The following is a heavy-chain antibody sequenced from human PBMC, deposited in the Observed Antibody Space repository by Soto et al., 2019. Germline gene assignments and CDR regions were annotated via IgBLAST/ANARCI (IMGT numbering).Heavy chain of an antibody. Sequence: PGGSLRLSCTASGFTFRTYAMTWFRQAPGKGLEWVSAISGSAGTFYATSVKGRFTISRDNSRSTVYLQMHSLRAEDSAIYYCAKQKDYDSNPGSDRFTSHYWGRGTLVTVSS. CDR2: ISGSAGT. V-gene: IGHV3-23*01. J-gene: IGHJ4*02. CDR1: GFTFRTYA. D-gene: IGHD3-16*01. CDR3: AKQKDYDSNPGSDRFTSHY.